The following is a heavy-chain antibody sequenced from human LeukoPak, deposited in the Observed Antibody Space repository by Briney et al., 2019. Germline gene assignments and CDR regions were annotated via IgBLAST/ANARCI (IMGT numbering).Heavy chain of an antibody. V-gene: IGHV1-24*01. CDR1: GYTLTELS. D-gene: IGHD3-10*01. CDR3: ARVGLPLITMVRGFIMENWFDP. Sequence: GASVKVSCKVSGYTLTELSMHWVRQAPGKGLEWMGGFDPEDGETIYAQKFQGRVTMTEDTPTSTAYMELRGLTSDDTAVYYCARVGLPLITMVRGFIMENWFDPWGQGTLVTVSS. J-gene: IGHJ5*02. CDR2: FDPEDGET.